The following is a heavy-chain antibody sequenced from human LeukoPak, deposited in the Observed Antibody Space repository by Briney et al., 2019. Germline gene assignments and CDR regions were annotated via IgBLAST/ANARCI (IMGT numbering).Heavy chain of an antibody. V-gene: IGHV3-23*01. Sequence: GGSLRLSCAASGFTFSSYAMTWVRQAPGKGLEWVSSISSSADVRYHADTVKGRFTISRDNSKNTLYLQMNSLRAGDTAVYYCGRAFRTPSWFIGYWGQGALVTVSS. CDR3: GRAFRTPSWFIGY. D-gene: IGHD3-10*01. J-gene: IGHJ4*02. CDR1: GFTFSSYA. CDR2: ISSSADVR.